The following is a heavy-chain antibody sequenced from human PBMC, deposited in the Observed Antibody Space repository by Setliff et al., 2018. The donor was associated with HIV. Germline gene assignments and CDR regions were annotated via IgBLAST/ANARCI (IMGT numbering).Heavy chain of an antibody. D-gene: IGHD2-15*01. Sequence: GASVKVSCKASGYTFTDYYVHWVRQAPGQGLEWMGVIYPSGGNANYAQKFQGRVTMTRDTSTSTVYMEVNSLRSEDTAVYYCAREAHGGNPWGDYWGQGTLVTVSS. J-gene: IGHJ4*02. V-gene: IGHV1-46*01. CDR3: AREAHGGNPWGDY. CDR2: IYPSGGNA. CDR1: GYTFTDYY.